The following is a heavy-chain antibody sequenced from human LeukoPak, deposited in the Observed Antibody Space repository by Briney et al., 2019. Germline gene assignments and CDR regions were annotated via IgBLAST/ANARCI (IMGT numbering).Heavy chain of an antibody. CDR2: ISGSGGST. CDR3: AKKEGSSWYVVIGLFDY. CDR1: GFTSSSYA. V-gene: IGHV3-23*01. D-gene: IGHD6-13*01. J-gene: IGHJ4*02. Sequence: PGGSLRLSCAASGFTSSSYAMSWVRQAPGKGLEWVSAISGSGGSTYYADSVKGRFTVSRDNSKNTLYLQMNSLRAEDTAVYYCAKKEGSSWYVVIGLFDYWGQGTLVTVPS.